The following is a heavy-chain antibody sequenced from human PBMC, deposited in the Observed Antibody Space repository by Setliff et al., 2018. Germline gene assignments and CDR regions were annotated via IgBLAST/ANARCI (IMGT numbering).Heavy chain of an antibody. D-gene: IGHD4-4*01. CDR1: GGYIARSYFY. V-gene: IGHV4-39*02. CDR3: SRGPSKVQFDT. Sequence: KPSETLSLTCTVSGGYIARSYFYWGWIRQSPGKGLEWIGTMYYSGKTFYMPSLQSRVTXXXXXXXXXXXXKLSSVTAADTAVYYCSRGPSKVQFDTWGRGIPVTVS. J-gene: IGHJ5*02. CDR2: MYYSGKT.